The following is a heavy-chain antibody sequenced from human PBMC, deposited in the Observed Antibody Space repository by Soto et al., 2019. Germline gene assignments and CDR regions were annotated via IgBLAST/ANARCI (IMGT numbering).Heavy chain of an antibody. Sequence: GGSLRLSCAASGFTFSNYAMRWVRQAPGEGLEWVSVISGSGTDTYYADSVKGRFTISRDNSENTLYLQMTSLRAEDTAVYYCAKGKGTVVTATDYWGQGTLVTVSS. J-gene: IGHJ4*02. CDR3: AKGKGTVVTATDY. V-gene: IGHV3-23*01. CDR2: ISGSGTDT. D-gene: IGHD2-21*02. CDR1: GFTFSNYA.